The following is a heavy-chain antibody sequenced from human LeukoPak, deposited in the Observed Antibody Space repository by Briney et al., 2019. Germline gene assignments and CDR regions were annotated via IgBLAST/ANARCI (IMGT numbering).Heavy chain of an antibody. Sequence: GGSLRLSCAASGFTFSSYAMSWVRQAPGKGLERVSTITGSGGSTSYADSVKGRFTISRDNSKNTLYLQMNSLRAEDTAVYYCAKANSGYYDILTGPMDYWGQGTLVTVSS. CDR1: GFTFSSYA. J-gene: IGHJ4*02. CDR3: AKANSGYYDILTGPMDY. D-gene: IGHD3-9*01. V-gene: IGHV3-23*01. CDR2: ITGSGGST.